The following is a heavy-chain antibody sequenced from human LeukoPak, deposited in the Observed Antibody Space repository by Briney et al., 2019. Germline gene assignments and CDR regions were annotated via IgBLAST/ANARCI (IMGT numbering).Heavy chain of an antibody. CDR2: IYTSGST. CDR3: ARDQGYSGYEDYFDY. Sequence: PSETLSLTCAVSGGSISSGGYSWSWIRQPPGKGLEWIGRIYTSGSTNYNPSLKSRVTISVDTSKNQFSLKLSSVTAADTAVYYCARDQGYSGYEDYFDYWGQGTLVTVSS. CDR1: GGSISSGGYS. J-gene: IGHJ4*02. D-gene: IGHD5-12*01. V-gene: IGHV4-61*02.